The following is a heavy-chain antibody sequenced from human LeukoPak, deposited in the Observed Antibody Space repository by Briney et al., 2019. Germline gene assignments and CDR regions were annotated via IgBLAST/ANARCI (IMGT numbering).Heavy chain of an antibody. V-gene: IGHV3-30*02. J-gene: IGHJ4*02. Sequence: GGSRRLSCAASGFSFRSYGMHWVRQAPGQGLEWVAFIRNDGSDKYYADSVRGRFTISRDNSKNSLHVQMNSLRVEDTGVYYCAKDLEAGTSGYSLDYWGQGTLVSVSS. CDR3: AKDLEAGTSGYSLDY. CDR1: GFSFRSYG. D-gene: IGHD3-22*01. CDR2: IRNDGSDK.